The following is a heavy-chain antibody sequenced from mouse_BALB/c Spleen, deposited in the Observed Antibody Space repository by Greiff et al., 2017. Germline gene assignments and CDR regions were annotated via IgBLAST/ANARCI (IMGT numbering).Heavy chain of an antibody. V-gene: IGHV5-6*01. Sequence: EVKLVESGGDLVKPGGSLKLSCAASGFTFSSYGMSWVRQTPDKRLEWVATISSGGSYTYYPDSVKGRFTISRDNAKNTLYLQMSSLKSEDTAMYYCARHQRAYWGQGTLVTVSA. CDR2: ISSGGSYT. CDR1: GFTFSSYG. J-gene: IGHJ3*01. CDR3: ARHQRAY.